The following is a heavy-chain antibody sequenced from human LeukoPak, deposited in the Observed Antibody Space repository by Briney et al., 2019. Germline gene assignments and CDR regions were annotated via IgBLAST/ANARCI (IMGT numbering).Heavy chain of an antibody. Sequence: GGSLRLSCAASGFTFSSYAMHWVRQAPGKGLEWVAVISYDGSNKYYADSVKGRFTISRDNSKNTPYLQMNSLRAEDTAVYYCAREYSRHWGQGTLVTVSS. D-gene: IGHD6-13*01. CDR3: AREYSRH. CDR2: ISYDGSNK. V-gene: IGHV3-30*04. CDR1: GFTFSSYA. J-gene: IGHJ4*02.